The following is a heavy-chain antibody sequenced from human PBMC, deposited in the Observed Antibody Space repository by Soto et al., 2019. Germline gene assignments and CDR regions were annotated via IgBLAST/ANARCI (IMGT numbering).Heavy chain of an antibody. CDR3: ARGALLIAAAGTNWFDP. J-gene: IGHJ5*02. CDR2: INHSGST. D-gene: IGHD6-13*01. Sequence: KPSETLSLTCAVYGGSFSGYYWSWIRQPPGKGLEWIGEINHSGSTNYNPSLKSRVTISVDTSKNQFSLKLSSVTAADTAVYYCARGALLIAAAGTNWFDPWGQGTLVTVSS. CDR1: GGSFSGYY. V-gene: IGHV4-34*01.